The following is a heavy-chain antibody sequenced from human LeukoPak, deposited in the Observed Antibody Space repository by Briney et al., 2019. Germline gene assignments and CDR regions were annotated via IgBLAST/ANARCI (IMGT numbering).Heavy chain of an antibody. J-gene: IGHJ4*02. CDR3: AKYYSTSGSSGGRVFDY. Sequence: GGSLRLSCEASGFALSSYPMTWVRQAPGKGLERVSTVGGSNVDTHYAYSVKCPFTISRDNSKNTLYLQMRRLRAEDTEVYYSAKYYSTSGSSGGRVFDYWGEGTLVTVSA. CDR2: VGGSNVDT. CDR1: GFALSSYP. D-gene: IGHD3-10*01. V-gene: IGHV3-23*01.